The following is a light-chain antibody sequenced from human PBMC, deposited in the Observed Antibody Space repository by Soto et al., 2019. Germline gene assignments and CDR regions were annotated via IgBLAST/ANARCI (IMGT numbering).Light chain of an antibody. CDR2: DVT. CDR1: SSDVGAYNF. CDR3: SSYAGSSPQ. Sequence: QSALTQPHSVSGSPGQSVTISCTGTSSDVGAYNFVSWYQQHPGKAPKLMIYDVTKRPSGVPDRFSASKSGNTASLTISGLQGEDEADYYCSSYAGSSPQFGGGTKVTVL. J-gene: IGLJ3*02. V-gene: IGLV2-11*01.